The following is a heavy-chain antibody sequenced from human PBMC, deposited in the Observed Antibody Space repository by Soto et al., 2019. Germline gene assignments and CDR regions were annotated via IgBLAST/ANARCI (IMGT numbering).Heavy chain of an antibody. V-gene: IGHV4-4*07. D-gene: IGHD4-17*01. CDR3: ARSYRDSYEH. CDR2: IYSNGRT. CDR1: GGSISNNY. J-gene: IGHJ1*01. Sequence: QVQLQESGPRLVKPSETLSLTCNVSGGSISNNYWTWIRQPAGKGLEWIGRIYSNGRTNFNPSLKSRISMSIDTSKTQFSLKLTSVTAADTAVYYCARSYRDSYEHWGQGTLVTVSS.